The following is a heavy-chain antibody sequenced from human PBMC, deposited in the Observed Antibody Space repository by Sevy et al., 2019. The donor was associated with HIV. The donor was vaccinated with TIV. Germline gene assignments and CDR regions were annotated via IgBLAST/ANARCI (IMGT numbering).Heavy chain of an antibody. CDR2: ISGSGGST. Sequence: GGSLRLSCAASGFTFSSYAMSWVRQAPGKGLEWVSAISGSGGSTYYGDSVKGRFTISRDNSTNTPYIQMNSLRAEDTAVYYCAKLGYCSSTSCQLEAFDPWGQGTLVTVSS. J-gene: IGHJ5*02. D-gene: IGHD2-2*01. CDR1: GFTFSSYA. CDR3: AKLGYCSSTSCQLEAFDP. V-gene: IGHV3-23*01.